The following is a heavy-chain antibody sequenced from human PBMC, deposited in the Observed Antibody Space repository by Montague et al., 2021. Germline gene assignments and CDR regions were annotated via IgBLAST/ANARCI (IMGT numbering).Heavy chain of an antibody. CDR2: KK. D-gene: IGHD5-24*01. Sequence: KKYYADSVKGRFTISRDNSKNTLYLQMSSLRAEDTAVYYCARESSIDEKGMGLDYWGQGTMVTVSS. V-gene: IGHV3-30*15. J-gene: IGHJ4*02. CDR3: ARESSIDEKGMGLDY.